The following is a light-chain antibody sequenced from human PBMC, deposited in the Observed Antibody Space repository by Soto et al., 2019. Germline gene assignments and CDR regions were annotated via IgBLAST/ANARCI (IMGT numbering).Light chain of an antibody. CDR2: GAS. Sequence: EIVLTQSPGTLSLSPGERATLSCRASQSVSSSYLAWYQQKPGQAPRLLIYGASSRATGIPDRFSGSGSGTDFTLTISRLEPEDFAVYYCQLREYTFGQGTKLEIK. V-gene: IGKV3-20*01. J-gene: IGKJ2*01. CDR1: QSVSSSY. CDR3: QLREYT.